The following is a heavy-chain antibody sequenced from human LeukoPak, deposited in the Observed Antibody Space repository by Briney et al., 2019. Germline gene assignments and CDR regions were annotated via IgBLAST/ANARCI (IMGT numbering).Heavy chain of an antibody. D-gene: IGHD4-17*01. CDR1: GYSFTTYR. Sequence: TGDSLKISCKASGYSFTTYRISGVRQMPGKGLEWMGITFPGGSDTKYSPPCQGLVTMSADMSISTAYLQWNSLKASDTALNYCVRHSHPAETTGGYFDLLGHGTLVTVSS. V-gene: IGHV5-51*01. CDR3: VRHSHPAETTGGYFDL. CDR2: TFPGGSDT. J-gene: IGHJ2*01.